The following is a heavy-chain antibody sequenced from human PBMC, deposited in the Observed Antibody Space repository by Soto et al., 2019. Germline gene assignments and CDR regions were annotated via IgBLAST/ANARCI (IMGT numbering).Heavy chain of an antibody. Sequence: EVQLVESGGGLVQPGGSLRLSCAASGFAFGDYWMTWVRQAPGKGLEWVANMKKDGSKKSYLDSVRGRFTISRDNTENSLFLQMNSLRAEDTALYYCARDVSPGSSGYYFDAFDIWGQGTTVTVSS. CDR1: GFAFGDYW. CDR2: MKKDGSKK. J-gene: IGHJ3*02. CDR3: ARDVSPGSSGYYFDAFDI. V-gene: IGHV3-7*05. D-gene: IGHD6-25*01.